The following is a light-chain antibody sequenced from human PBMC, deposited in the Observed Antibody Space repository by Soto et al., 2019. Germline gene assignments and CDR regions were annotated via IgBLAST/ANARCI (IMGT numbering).Light chain of an antibody. Sequence: DIQMTQSPSSLSASLGDRVTITCRASQSINNYLNWYQQEEGKAPKLLIYAATSLQSGVPSRFSGSGSWTEFTLTISSLQPGDFATYYCQQSYNSPYTFGLGTKVDIK. J-gene: IGKJ2*01. V-gene: IGKV1-39*01. CDR3: QQSYNSPYT. CDR1: QSINNY. CDR2: AAT.